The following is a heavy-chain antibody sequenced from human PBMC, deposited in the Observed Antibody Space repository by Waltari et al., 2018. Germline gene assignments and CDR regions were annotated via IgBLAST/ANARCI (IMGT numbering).Heavy chain of an antibody. CDR2: MIHSGRT. Sequence: QVQLQESGPGLVKSSETLTLTCAISGDSIRRDFYWGWIRQPPGKGLEWSGSMIHSGRTSANPTLKSRVTMIIDTSKNQFSLRLSSVTAADTAVYYCARDMVQGENGMDVWGQGTTVIVSS. J-gene: IGHJ6*02. CDR3: ARDMVQGENGMDV. CDR1: GDSIRRDFY. V-gene: IGHV4-38-2*02. D-gene: IGHD3-10*01.